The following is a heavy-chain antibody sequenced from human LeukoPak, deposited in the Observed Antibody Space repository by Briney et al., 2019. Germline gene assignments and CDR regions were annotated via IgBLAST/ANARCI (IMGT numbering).Heavy chain of an antibody. Sequence: PSETLSLTCTVSGGSISSSSYYWGWIRQSPGKGLEWIGSIYYSGSTYYNPSLKSRVTISVDTSKNQFSLKLSSVTAADTAVYYCARHCSGGSCYGFDYWGQGTLVTVSS. V-gene: IGHV4-39*01. CDR2: IYYSGST. D-gene: IGHD2-15*01. CDR3: ARHCSGGSCYGFDY. CDR1: GGSISSSSYY. J-gene: IGHJ4*02.